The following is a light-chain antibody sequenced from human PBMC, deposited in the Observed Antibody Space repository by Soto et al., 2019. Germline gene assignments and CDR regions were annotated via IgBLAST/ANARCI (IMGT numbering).Light chain of an antibody. CDR2: GAS. CDR3: QHYNDWPPYA. CDR1: QSVSSN. V-gene: IGKV3-15*01. J-gene: IGKJ2*01. Sequence: EIVMTQSPATLSVSPGEGATFSCRASQSVSSNLAWYQQRPGQAPRPLIYGASTRTTGVPARFSGSGSGTEFTLTISSLQSEDFAVYYCQHYNDWPPYAFGQGTKVEIK.